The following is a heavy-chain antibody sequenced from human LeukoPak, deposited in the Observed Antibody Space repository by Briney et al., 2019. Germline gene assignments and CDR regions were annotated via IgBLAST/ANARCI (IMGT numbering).Heavy chain of an antibody. CDR2: ISYDGSNK. V-gene: IGHV3-30*18. CDR3: TKAIAFNNAFHI. J-gene: IGHJ3*02. CDR1: GFTFSSYG. Sequence: GGSLRLSCAASGFTFSSYGMNWVRQAPGKGLEWVAVISYDGSNKYYADSVKGRFTISRDNSKNTLYLQMNSLRAEDTAVYYCTKAIAFNNAFHIWGQGTMVTVSS. D-gene: IGHD3-16*01.